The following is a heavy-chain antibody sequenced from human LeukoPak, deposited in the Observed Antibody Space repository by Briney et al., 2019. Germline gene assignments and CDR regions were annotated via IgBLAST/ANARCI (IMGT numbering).Heavy chain of an antibody. D-gene: IGHD6-19*01. J-gene: IGHJ4*02. CDR2: IYTSGST. V-gene: IGHV4-4*07. Sequence: PSETLSLTCTVSGGSISSYYWSCIRQPAGKGLECIWRIYTSGSTNYNPSLKTRFTMSGDTSKNQFSLKLSSLTAANPAVYYCEREGGGWYRRYFDYWGQGTLVTVSS. CDR1: GGSISSYY. CDR3: EREGGGWYRRYFDY.